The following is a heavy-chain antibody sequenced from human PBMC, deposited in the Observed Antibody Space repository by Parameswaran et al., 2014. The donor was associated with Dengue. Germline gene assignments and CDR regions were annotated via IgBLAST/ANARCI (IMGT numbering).Heavy chain of an antibody. V-gene: IGHV4-59*01. Sequence: RWIRQPPGKGLEWIGYIYYSGSTNYNPSLKSRVTISVDTSKNQFSLKLSSVTAADTAVYYCARSYYGSGSYSFYYYYYGMDVWGQGTTVTVSS. CDR2: IYYSGST. J-gene: IGHJ6*02. CDR3: ARSYYGSGSYSFYYYYYGMDV. D-gene: IGHD3-10*01.